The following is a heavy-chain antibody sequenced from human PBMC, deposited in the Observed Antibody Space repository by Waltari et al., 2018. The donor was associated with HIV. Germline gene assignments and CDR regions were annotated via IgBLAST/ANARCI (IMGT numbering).Heavy chain of an antibody. V-gene: IGHV4-34*02. CDR3: ARDKVFRLCGESRGPGEFDA. CDR2: INHRGKT. CDR1: GGSFGGYY. Sequence: QVQLQQWGASVLQPSETLFLTCAVYGGSFGGYYWNWIRQSPGGTLEWIGEINHRGKTNYNPALESLIAISLDRSKNQFSLTLTSLSAADTATYFCARDKVFRLCGESRGPGEFDAWGQGTAVLVSS. D-gene: IGHD3-10*01. J-gene: IGHJ3*01.